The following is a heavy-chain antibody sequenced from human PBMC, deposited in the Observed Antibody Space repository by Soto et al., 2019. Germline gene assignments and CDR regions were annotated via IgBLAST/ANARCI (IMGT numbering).Heavy chain of an antibody. CDR3: ARVISSGYYYSLSPFDY. V-gene: IGHV4-31*03. Sequence: QVQLQESGPGLVKPSQTLSLTCTVSGGSISSGGYYWSWIRQHPGKGLEWIGYIYYSGSTYYNPYINCRVTISVDTSKNQYPQKLSSVTAADTAVYYWARVISSGYYYSLSPFDYWGQGTLVTLSS. CDR2: IYYSGST. CDR1: GGSISSGGYY. J-gene: IGHJ4*02. D-gene: IGHD3-22*01.